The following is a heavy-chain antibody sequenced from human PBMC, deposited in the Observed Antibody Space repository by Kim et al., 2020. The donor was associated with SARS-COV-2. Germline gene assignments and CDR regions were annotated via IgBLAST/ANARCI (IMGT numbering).Heavy chain of an antibody. D-gene: IGHD2-2*01. CDR3: ARSRMYQLLDY. Sequence: YDNPSLKSRVTISVDTSKNQFSLKLSSVTAADTAVYYCARSRMYQLLDYWGQGTLVTVSS. V-gene: IGHV4-31*02. J-gene: IGHJ4*02.